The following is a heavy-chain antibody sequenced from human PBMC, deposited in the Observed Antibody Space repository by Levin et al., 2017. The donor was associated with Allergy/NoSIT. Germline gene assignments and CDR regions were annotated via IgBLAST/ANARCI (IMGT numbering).Heavy chain of an antibody. D-gene: IGHD3-10*01. J-gene: IGHJ6*02. V-gene: IGHV4-39*01. CDR3: ASGTDIYYGMDV. CDR1: GGSISSSSYY. CDR2: IYYSGST. Sequence: SETLSLTCTVSGGSISSSSYYWGWIRQPPGTGLEWIGSIYYSGSTYYNPSLKSRVTISVDTSKNQFSLKLSSVTAADTAVYYCASGTDIYYGMDVWGQGTTVTVSS.